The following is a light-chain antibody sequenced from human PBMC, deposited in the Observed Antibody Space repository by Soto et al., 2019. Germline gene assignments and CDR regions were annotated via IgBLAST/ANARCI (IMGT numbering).Light chain of an antibody. J-gene: IGKJ5*01. CDR2: GAS. V-gene: IGKV1-12*01. Sequence: DIQMTQSPSSVSASVGDRVTITCRASQDIGSWLAWYQQKPGKAPDLLIYGASSLQSGVPSRFYGSGSGTAFTLTISSLQPEDFATYYCQQGGSFPIAFGQGTRLEIK. CDR1: QDIGSW. CDR3: QQGGSFPIA.